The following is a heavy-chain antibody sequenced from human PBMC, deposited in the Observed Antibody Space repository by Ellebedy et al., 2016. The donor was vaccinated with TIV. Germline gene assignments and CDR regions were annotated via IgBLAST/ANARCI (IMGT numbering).Heavy chain of an antibody. CDR1: GFTFSTYW. V-gene: IGHV3-7*01. J-gene: IGHJ4*02. CDR3: ARAARNLDC. Sequence: PGGSLRLSCVASGFTFSTYWMTWVRQAPGKGLEWVANIKHDGSAKSYVDSVKGRFAISRDNAKNSLYLQMNSLRAEDTAVYYCARAARNLDCWGQGTLVTVSS. CDR2: IKHDGSAK.